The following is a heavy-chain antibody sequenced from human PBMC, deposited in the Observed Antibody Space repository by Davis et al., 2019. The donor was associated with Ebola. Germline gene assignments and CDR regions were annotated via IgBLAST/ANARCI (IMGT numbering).Heavy chain of an antibody. Sequence: PGGSLRLSCAASGFTVSNAWMSWVRQAPGKGLEWVGRIKSKTDGGTTDYAAPVKGRFTISRDDSKNTLYLQMNSLNTEDTAVYYCVEDWNYENIFDYWGQGTLVTVSS. V-gene: IGHV3-15*01. J-gene: IGHJ4*02. CDR3: VEDWNYENIFDY. CDR1: GFTVSNAW. CDR2: IKSKTDGGTT. D-gene: IGHD1-7*01.